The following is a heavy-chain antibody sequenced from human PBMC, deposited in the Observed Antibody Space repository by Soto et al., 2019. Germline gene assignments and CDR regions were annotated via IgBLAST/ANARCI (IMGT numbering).Heavy chain of an antibody. V-gene: IGHV4-59*08. J-gene: IGHJ5*02. CDR1: GGSISSYY. CDR2: IYRTGST. Sequence: QVQLQESGPGLVRPSETLSLTCTVSGGSISSYYWSWIRQPPGKGLEWIGYIYRTGSTNYNPSLMSRVTISIDTGKNQFSLNLSSVTAADTAVYYCARHSNTNWFDPWGQGTLVTVFS. CDR3: ARHSNTNWFDP. D-gene: IGHD1-1*01.